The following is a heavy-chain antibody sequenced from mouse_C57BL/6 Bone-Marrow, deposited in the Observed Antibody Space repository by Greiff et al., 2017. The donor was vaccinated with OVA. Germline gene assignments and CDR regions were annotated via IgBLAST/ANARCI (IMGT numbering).Heavy chain of an antibody. V-gene: IGHV1-81*01. CDR3: ARRGDWYFDV. Sequence: LQESGAELARPGASVKLSCKASGYTFTSYGISWVKQRTGQGLEWIGEIYPRSGNTYYNEKFKGKATLTADKSSSTAYMELRSLTSEDSAVYFCARRGDWYFDVWGTGTTVTVSS. CDR1: GYTFTSYG. J-gene: IGHJ1*03. CDR2: IYPRSGNT.